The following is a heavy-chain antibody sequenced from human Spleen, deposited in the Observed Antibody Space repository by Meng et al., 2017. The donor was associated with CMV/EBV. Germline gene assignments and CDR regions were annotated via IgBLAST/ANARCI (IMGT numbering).Heavy chain of an antibody. Sequence: SGKGSGKASGGTFNTDTINWVRRAPGQGLEWMGQIIPILDIAKYAQKFQGRVTITAGKSTSASYLELSSLRSDDTAVYYCATGQQMAPPNDRWGQGTLVTVSS. J-gene: IGHJ5*02. D-gene: IGHD6-13*01. CDR1: GGTFNTDT. V-gene: IGHV1-69*02. CDR3: ATGQQMAPPNDR. CDR2: IIPILDIA.